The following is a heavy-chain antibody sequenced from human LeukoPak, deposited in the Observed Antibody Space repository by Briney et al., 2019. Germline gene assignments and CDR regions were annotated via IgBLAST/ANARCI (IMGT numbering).Heavy chain of an antibody. Sequence: GGSLRLSCAASGFTFSNSWMHWVRQAPGKGLMWVSRINSDGSTTSYADSVKGRFTISRDNAKNTLYLQMNSLRAEDTAVYYCARDQGYGGNSAPYYWGQGTLVTVSS. D-gene: IGHD4-23*01. CDR2: INSDGSTT. CDR1: GFTFSNSW. CDR3: ARDQGYGGNSAPYY. V-gene: IGHV3-74*01. J-gene: IGHJ4*02.